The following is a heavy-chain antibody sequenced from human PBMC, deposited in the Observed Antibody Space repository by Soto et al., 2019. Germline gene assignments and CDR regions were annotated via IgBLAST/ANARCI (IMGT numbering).Heavy chain of an antibody. CDR2: ISAYNGNT. V-gene: IGHV1-18*01. D-gene: IGHD6-13*01. CDR1: VYTFTSYG. CDR3: RAAGILDY. Sequence: GASVKACCKASVYTFTSYGMSWVRQAPGQGLEWMGWISAYNGNTNYAQKLQGRVTMTTDTSTSTAYMELRSLRSDDTAVYYCRAAGILDYWGQGTLVTVSS. J-gene: IGHJ4*02.